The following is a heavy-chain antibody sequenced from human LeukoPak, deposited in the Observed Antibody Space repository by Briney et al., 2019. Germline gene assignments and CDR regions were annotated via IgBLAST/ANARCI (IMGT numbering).Heavy chain of an antibody. CDR3: ARESSGWYNYYYYYMDV. V-gene: IGHV4-39*07. J-gene: IGHJ6*03. CDR1: GGSISSSSYY. D-gene: IGHD6-19*01. CDR2: IYYSGST. Sequence: SETLSITCTVSGGSISSSSYYWGWIRQPPGKGLEWIGSIYYSGSTYYNPSLKSRVTISVDTSKNQFSLKLSSVTAADTAVYYCARESSGWYNYYYYYMDVWGKGTTVTVSS.